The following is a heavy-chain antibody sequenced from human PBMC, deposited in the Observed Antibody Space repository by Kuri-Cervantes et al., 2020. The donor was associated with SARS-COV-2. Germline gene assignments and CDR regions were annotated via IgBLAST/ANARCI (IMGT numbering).Heavy chain of an antibody. Sequence: GGSLRLSCAASGFTFSSYWMHWVRRAPGKGLVWVSRINSDGSSTSYADSVKGRFTISRDNAKNTLYLQMNSLRAEDTAVYYCASGGPYYDFWSGLTYYYYYGMDVWGQGTTVTVSS. CDR1: GFTFSSYW. CDR3: ASGGPYYDFWSGLTYYYYYGMDV. J-gene: IGHJ6*02. D-gene: IGHD3-3*01. V-gene: IGHV3-74*01. CDR2: INSDGSST.